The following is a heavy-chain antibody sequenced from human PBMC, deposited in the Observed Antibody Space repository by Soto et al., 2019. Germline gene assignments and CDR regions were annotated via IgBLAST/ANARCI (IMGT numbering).Heavy chain of an antibody. Sequence: EVQLVESGGGLVQPGGSLILSCAASGFTFSGSPMQWVRQASGKGLEWVGRIRSKANNYATAYTASVKGRFTIYSDESKNTAYLQMNSLKTEDTAVYYCTRGGMGGDSYYYYGMDVWGQGTTVTVSS. V-gene: IGHV3-73*01. D-gene: IGHD4-17*01. J-gene: IGHJ6*02. CDR2: IRSKANNYAT. CDR3: TRGGMGGDSYYYYGMDV. CDR1: GFTFSGSP.